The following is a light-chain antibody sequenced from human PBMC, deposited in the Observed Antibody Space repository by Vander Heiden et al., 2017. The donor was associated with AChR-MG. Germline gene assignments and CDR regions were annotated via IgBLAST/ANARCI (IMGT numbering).Light chain of an antibody. CDR2: SDN. CDR3: AAWDDILNGVL. V-gene: IGLV1-44*01. CDR1: SSNLGSNT. J-gene: IGLJ2*01. Sequence: QSELTQTPSASETPRLGVTISCSGSSSNLGSNTVNWYQRLPGTAPKLLIYSDNQRPSGVPDRFSGSKSGTSASLAISGLQSEDEADYYCAAWDDILNGVLFGGGTKLTVL.